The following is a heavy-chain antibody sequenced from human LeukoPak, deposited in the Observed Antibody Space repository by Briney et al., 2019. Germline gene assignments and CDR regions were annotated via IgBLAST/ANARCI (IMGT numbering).Heavy chain of an antibody. CDR1: GGSISSGSYY. D-gene: IGHD5-12*01. J-gene: IGHJ4*02. CDR3: ARRARSGYGNRGFDY. V-gene: IGHV4-61*02. CDR2: IYTSGST. Sequence: PSQTLSLTCTVSGGSISSGSYYWSWIRQPAGKGLEWIGRIYTSGSTNYNPSLKSRVTISVDTSKNQFSLKLSSVTAADTAVYYCARRARSGYGNRGFDYWGQGTLVTVSS.